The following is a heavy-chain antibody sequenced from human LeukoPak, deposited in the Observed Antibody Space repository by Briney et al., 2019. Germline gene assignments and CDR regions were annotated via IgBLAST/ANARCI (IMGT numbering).Heavy chain of an antibody. V-gene: IGHV3-23*01. CDR1: GGSISGSSYY. CDR2: ISGSGGST. CDR3: AKDYPATGLPRYYFDY. Sequence: ETLSLTCTVSGGSISGSSYYWGWIRQAPGKGLEWVSAISGSGGSTYYADSVKGRFTISRDNSKNTLYLQMNSLGAEDTAVYYCAKDYPATGLPRYYFDYWGQGTLVTVSS. D-gene: IGHD1-1*01. J-gene: IGHJ4*02.